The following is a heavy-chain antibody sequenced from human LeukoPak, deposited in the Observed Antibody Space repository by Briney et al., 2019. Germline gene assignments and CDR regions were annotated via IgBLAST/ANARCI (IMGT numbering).Heavy chain of an antibody. V-gene: IGHV3-30*18. J-gene: IGHJ4*02. CDR2: ISYDGSNK. CDR1: GFTFSSYG. Sequence: GGSLSLSCAASGFTFSSYGMHWVRQAPGKGLEWVAVISYDGSNKYYADSVKGRFTISRDNSKNTLYLQMNSLRAEDTAVYYCAKDLRRYGRTYYYDSSGYYHMGGFDYWGQGTLVTVSS. D-gene: IGHD3-22*01. CDR3: AKDLRRYGRTYYYDSSGYYHMGGFDY.